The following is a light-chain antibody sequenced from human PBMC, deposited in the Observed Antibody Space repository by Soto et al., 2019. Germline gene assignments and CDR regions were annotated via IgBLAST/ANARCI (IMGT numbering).Light chain of an antibody. CDR1: SSDVGGYNY. Sequence: QSALTQRPSASGSPGQSVTISCTGTSSDVGGYNYVSWYQQHPGKAPKLMIYEVTKRPSGVPDRFSGSKSGNTASLTVSGLQAEDEADYYCSSYAGIDNFVVFGGGTKLTV. CDR3: SSYAGIDNFVV. V-gene: IGLV2-8*01. CDR2: EVT. J-gene: IGLJ2*01.